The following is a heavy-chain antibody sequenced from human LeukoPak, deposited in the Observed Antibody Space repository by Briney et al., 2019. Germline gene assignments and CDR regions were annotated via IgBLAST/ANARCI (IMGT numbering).Heavy chain of an antibody. V-gene: IGHV3-9*01. CDR3: AKAYYDFWSGPNWFDP. D-gene: IGHD3-3*01. Sequence: GGSLRLSCAASGFTFDDYAMHWVRQAPGKGLEWVSGISWNSGSIGYADSVKGRFTISRDNAKNSLYLQMNSLRAEDTALYYCAKAYYDFWSGPNWFDPWGQGTLVTVSS. CDR1: GFTFDDYA. J-gene: IGHJ5*02. CDR2: ISWNSGSI.